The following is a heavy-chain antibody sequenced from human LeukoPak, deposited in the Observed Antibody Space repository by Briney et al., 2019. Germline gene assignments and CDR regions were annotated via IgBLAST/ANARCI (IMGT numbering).Heavy chain of an antibody. CDR3: ATNANFYDSSGYYYDY. CDR2: IYHTGTT. V-gene: IGHV4-38-2*02. Sequence: SETLSLTCTVSGYSISSGYYWGWIRQPPGKGLEWIGSIYHTGTTSYNPSLMSRVTISLDRSNNQFSLTLNSVTVADTAVYYCATNANFYDSSGYYYDYWGQGTLVTVSS. CDR1: GYSISSGYY. D-gene: IGHD3-22*01. J-gene: IGHJ4*02.